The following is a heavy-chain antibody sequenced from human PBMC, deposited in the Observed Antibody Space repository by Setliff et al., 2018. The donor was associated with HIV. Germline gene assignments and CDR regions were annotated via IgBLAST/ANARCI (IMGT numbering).Heavy chain of an antibody. V-gene: IGHV6-1*01. CDR3: ARVGITAYYFDH. CDR1: GDSVSSDSAA. J-gene: IGHJ4*02. D-gene: IGHD5-18*01. CDR2: TYYRSNWYT. Sequence: PSQTLSLTCAISGDSVSSDSAAWNWIRQSPSRGLEWLARTYYRSNWYTDYAVSVKSRITINPDTSRNKFSLQLSSVIPDDSAVYFCARVGITAYYFDHWAQGTLVTVSS.